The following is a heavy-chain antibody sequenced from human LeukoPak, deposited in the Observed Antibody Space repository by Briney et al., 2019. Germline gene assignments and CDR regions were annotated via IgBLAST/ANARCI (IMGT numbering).Heavy chain of an antibody. CDR1: GFTFSSYG. J-gene: IGHJ4*02. CDR2: IWYDGSNK. D-gene: IGHD6-25*01. V-gene: IGHV3-33*01. CDR3: ATEYSSGLY. Sequence: PGGSLRLSCAASGFTFSSYGMHWVRQAPGKGLEWVAVIWYDGSNKYYADSVEGLFTISSDNSKNTLYLPMNSLRAEDTAVYYCATEYSSGLYWGQGTLVTVSS.